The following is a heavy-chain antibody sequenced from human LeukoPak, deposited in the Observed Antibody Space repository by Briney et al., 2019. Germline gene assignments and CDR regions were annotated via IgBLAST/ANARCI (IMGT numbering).Heavy chain of an antibody. CDR1: GYTFTSYD. V-gene: IGHV1-8*01. CDR2: MNPKSGNT. CDR3: ARGRGSYYVDYYYMDV. J-gene: IGHJ6*03. D-gene: IGHD1-26*01. Sequence: ASVKVSCKASGYTFTSYDIYWVRQATGQGLEWMGWMNPKSGNTGYAQKFQGRVTMTRNTSITTAYMELSSLRSEDTAVYYCARGRGSYYVDYYYMDVWGKGTTVTISS.